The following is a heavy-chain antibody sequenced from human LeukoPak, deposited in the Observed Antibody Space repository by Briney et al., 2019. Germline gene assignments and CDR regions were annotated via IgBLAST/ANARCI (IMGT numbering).Heavy chain of an antibody. CDR3: VKGRGYYYYYGMDV. Sequence: PGGSLRLSCSASGFTFSPYAMNWVRQAPGKGLEYVSAMNSNGGTPYYADPVQGRLTISRDDSKNTLYLQMSSLRAEDTAVYYCVKGRGYYYYYGMDVWGRGTMVIVSS. V-gene: IGHV3-64D*06. CDR1: GFTFSPYA. CDR2: MNSNGGTP. J-gene: IGHJ6*04.